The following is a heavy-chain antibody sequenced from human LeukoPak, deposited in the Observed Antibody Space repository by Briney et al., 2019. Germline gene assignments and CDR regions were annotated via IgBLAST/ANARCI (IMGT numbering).Heavy chain of an antibody. V-gene: IGHV4-34*01. CDR1: GGSLSGYY. D-gene: IGHD3-10*01. CDR3: ARDAWFGAGRTFAY. Sequence: SETLSLTCAVYGGSLSGYYWSWIRQPPGKGLEWIGEINHSGSTNYNPSLKTRVTISVDTSKNQFSLRLSSVTAADTAVYYCARDAWFGAGRTFAYWGQGTLVTVSS. CDR2: INHSGST. J-gene: IGHJ4*02.